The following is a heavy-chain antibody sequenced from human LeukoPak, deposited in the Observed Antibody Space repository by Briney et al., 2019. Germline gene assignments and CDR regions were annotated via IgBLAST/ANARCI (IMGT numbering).Heavy chain of an antibody. CDR1: GYTFTGYY. J-gene: IGHJ4*02. D-gene: IGHD1-26*01. CDR3: ARDRIGGSVAGDFDY. CDR2: INPNSGGT. Sequence: ASVKVSCKASGYTFTGYYIHWVRQAPGQGLEWMGWINPNSGGTNYAQKFQGRVTMTRDTSISTAYMELSRLRSDDTAVYYCARDRIGGSVAGDFDYWGQGTLVTVSS. V-gene: IGHV1-2*02.